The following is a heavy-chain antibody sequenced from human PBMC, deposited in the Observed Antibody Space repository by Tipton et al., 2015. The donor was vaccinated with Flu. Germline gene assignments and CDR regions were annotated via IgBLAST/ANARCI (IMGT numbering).Heavy chain of an antibody. CDR1: GFTFSSYS. CDR3: ARDYGDYFFDY. J-gene: IGHJ4*02. D-gene: IGHD4-17*01. CDR2: ISSSRSYI. V-gene: IGHV3-21*01. Sequence: SLRLSCAASGFTFSSYSMKWVRQAPGKGLEWVSSISSSRSYIHYADSVKGRFTISRDNAKNSLYLQMNSLRAEDTAVYYCARDYGDYFFDYWGQGTLVTVSS.